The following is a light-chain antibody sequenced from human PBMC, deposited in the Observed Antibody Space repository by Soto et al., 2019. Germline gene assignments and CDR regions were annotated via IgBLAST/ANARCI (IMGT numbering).Light chain of an antibody. J-gene: IGLJ3*02. CDR3: SSYTTSATGV. CDR1: SSDVGGYNY. Sequence: ALTQPASVSGSPGQSITISCTGTSSDVGGYNYVSWYQQHPGKAPKLMIYEVSNRPSGVSNRFSGSKSGNTASLTISGLQAEDEADYYCSSYTTSATGVFGGGTKLTVL. V-gene: IGLV2-14*01. CDR2: EVS.